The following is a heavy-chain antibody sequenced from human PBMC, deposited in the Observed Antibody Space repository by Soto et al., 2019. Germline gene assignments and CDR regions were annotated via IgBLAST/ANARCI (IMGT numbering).Heavy chain of an antibody. CDR3: SRDLLGVSGSYWRY. V-gene: IGHV3-49*04. J-gene: IGHJ4*02. CDR2: MRSKAYGATT. CDR1: GFTFGDYA. D-gene: IGHD3-10*01. Sequence: EVQLVESGGGLVQPGRSLRLSCTGSGFTFGDYAMSWVRQAPGKGLEWVGFMRSKAYGATTEYAASVKGRFSISRDDSKGIAYLQMNSLKIEDTGVYYCSRDLLGVSGSYWRYWGQGTLVTVSS.